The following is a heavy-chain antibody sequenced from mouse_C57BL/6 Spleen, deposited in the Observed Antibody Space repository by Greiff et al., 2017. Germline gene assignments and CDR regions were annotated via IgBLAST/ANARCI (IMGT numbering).Heavy chain of an antibody. CDR1: GYSITSGYY. CDR3: ARRSYGDDFDY. J-gene: IGHJ2*01. V-gene: IGHV3-6*01. D-gene: IGHD1-1*01. CDR2: ISYDGSN. Sequence: VQLQQSGPGLVKPSQSLSLTCSVTGYSITSGYYWNWIRQFPGNKLEWMGYISYDGSNNYNPSLKNRISITRDTSKNQFFLKLNSVTTEDTATYYCARRSYGDDFDYWGQGTTLTVSS.